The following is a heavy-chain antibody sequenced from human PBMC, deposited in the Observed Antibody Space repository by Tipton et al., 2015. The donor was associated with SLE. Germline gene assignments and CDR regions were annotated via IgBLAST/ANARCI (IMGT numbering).Heavy chain of an antibody. Sequence: TLSLTCTVSGGSISSYYWSWIRQPAGKGLEWIGHIYTSGSTNYNPSLKSRVTISVDTSKNQFSLKLSSVTAADTAVYYCARAPHIAFAFDIWGQGTMVTVSS. CDR3: ARAPHIAFAFDI. V-gene: IGHV4-4*07. J-gene: IGHJ3*02. CDR2: IYTSGST. CDR1: GGSISSYY. D-gene: IGHD2-21*01.